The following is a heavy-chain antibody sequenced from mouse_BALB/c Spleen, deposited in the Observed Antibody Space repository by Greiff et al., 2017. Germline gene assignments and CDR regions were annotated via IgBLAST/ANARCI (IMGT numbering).Heavy chain of an antibody. V-gene: IGHV5-17*02. CDR2: ISSGSSTI. Sequence: EVQVVESGGGLVQPGGSRKLSCAASGFTFSSFGMHWVRQAPEKGLEWVAYISSGSSTIYYADTVKGRFTISRDNPKNTLFLQMTSLRSEVTAMYYCARTGTNRYFDVWGAGTTVTVSS. CDR3: ARTGTNRYFDV. J-gene: IGHJ1*01. D-gene: IGHD4-1*01. CDR1: GFTFSSFG.